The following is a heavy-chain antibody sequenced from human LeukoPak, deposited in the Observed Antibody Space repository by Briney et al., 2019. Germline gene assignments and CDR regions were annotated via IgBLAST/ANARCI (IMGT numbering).Heavy chain of an antibody. V-gene: IGHV3-11*01. CDR1: GFTFSDYY. D-gene: IGHD6-13*01. CDR2: ISSSGSTI. Sequence: GGSLRLSCAASGFTFSDYYMSWIRQAPGKGLEWVSYISSSGSTIYYADSVKGRFTISRDNAKNSLYLQMNSLRAEDTAVYYCARDLAWAAAGKPTLNDHNWLDPWGQGSLVTVSS. J-gene: IGHJ5*02. CDR3: ARDLAWAAAGKPTLNDHNWLDP.